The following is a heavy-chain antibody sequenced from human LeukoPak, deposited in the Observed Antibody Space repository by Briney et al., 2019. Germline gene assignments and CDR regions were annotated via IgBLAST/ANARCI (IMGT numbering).Heavy chain of an antibody. CDR3: ARGHSRSIFGVVIEYYFDY. V-gene: IGHV1-8*03. D-gene: IGHD3-3*01. J-gene: IGHJ4*02. Sequence: GASVKVSCKASGYTFTSYDINWVRQATGQGLEWMGWMNPNSGNTGYAQKFQGRVTITRNTSISTAYMELSSLRSEDTAVYYCARGHSRSIFGVVIEYYFDYWGQGTLVTVSS. CDR2: MNPNSGNT. CDR1: GYTFTSYD.